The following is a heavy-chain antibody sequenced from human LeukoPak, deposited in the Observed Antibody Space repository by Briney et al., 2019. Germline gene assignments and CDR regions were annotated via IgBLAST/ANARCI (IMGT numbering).Heavy chain of an antibody. D-gene: IGHD3-10*01. J-gene: IGHJ6*03. CDR1: GFTFSSYE. V-gene: IGHV3-48*03. CDR3: ARYYYYGSGSYHRKDYYYMDV. Sequence: PGGSLRLSCAASGFTFSSYEMNWVRQAPGEGLEWVSYISSSGSTIYYADSVKGRFTISRDNAKNSLYLQMNSLRAEDTAVYYCARYYYYGSGSYHRKDYYYMDVWGKGTTVTISS. CDR2: ISSSGSTI.